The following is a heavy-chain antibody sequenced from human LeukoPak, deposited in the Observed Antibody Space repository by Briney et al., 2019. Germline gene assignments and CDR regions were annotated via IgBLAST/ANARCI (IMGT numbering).Heavy chain of an antibody. J-gene: IGHJ4*02. V-gene: IGHV3-21*01. CDR1: GFTFSGYS. CDR3: ARVSSGYSSTWPHFDY. Sequence: PGGSLPLSCAASGFTFSGYSMNWVRQAPGKGLEWVSSISSSSSYIDYADSVKGRFTISRDNAKNSLYLQMNSLRAEDTAVYYCARVSSGYSSTWPHFDYWGQGTRFTVSS. D-gene: IGHD6-13*01. CDR2: ISSSSSYI.